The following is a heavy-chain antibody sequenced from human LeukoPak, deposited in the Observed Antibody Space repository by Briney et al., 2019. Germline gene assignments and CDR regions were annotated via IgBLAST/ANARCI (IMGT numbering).Heavy chain of an antibody. CDR3: AINYYDTKKPWD. J-gene: IGHJ4*02. V-gene: IGHV4-59*04. CDR2: IYHSGST. Sequence: SETLFLTCTVSGGSISNYYWSWIRQPPGKGLEWIGSIYHSGSTYYNPSLKSRVTISVDTSKNQFSLNVNSVTAADTAVYYCAINYYDTKKPWDWGQGTLVTVSS. CDR1: GGSISNYY. D-gene: IGHD3-22*01.